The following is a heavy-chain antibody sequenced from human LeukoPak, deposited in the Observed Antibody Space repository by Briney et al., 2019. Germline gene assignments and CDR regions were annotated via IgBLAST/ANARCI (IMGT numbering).Heavy chain of an antibody. Sequence: GGSLRLSCAASGFTFSSYWMHWVRQAPGKGLEWVAVISYDGSNKYYADSVKGRFTISRDNSKNTLYLQMNSLRAEDTAVYYCARDQYYYDSSGYFRDWGQGTLVTVSS. CDR3: ARDQYYYDSSGYFRD. J-gene: IGHJ4*02. V-gene: IGHV3-30-3*01. CDR2: ISYDGSNK. CDR1: GFTFSSYW. D-gene: IGHD3-22*01.